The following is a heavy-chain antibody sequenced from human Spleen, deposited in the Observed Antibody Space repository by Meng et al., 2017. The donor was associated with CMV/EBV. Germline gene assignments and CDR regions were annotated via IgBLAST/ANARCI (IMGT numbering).Heavy chain of an antibody. CDR1: GLTVSTNY. CDR3: AREAAAAPGCIDY. D-gene: IGHD6-13*01. J-gene: IGHJ4*02. Sequence: GESLKISCAASGLTVSTNYMSWVRQAPGKGLEWVSVIYNDGSTYFADSVKGRFTISRDNSKNTLYLQLNSLRAEDTAVYYCAREAAAAPGCIDYWGQGTLVTVSS. V-gene: IGHV3-66*02. CDR2: IYNDGST.